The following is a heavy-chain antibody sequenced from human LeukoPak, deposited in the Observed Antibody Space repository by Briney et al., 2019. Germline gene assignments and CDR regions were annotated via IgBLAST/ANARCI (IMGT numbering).Heavy chain of an antibody. CDR3: ARDNGEWRLDWFDH. Sequence: PGRSLRLPCAASGFTITSYGMHWVRQAPGKGLDWVALIWDDGNNKYYADSVKGRFTISRDNSKNTLYLQMNSLRAEDTAVYYCARDNGEWRLDWFDHWGQGTLVTVSS. J-gene: IGHJ5*02. CDR1: GFTITSYG. CDR2: IWDDGNNK. V-gene: IGHV3-33*01. D-gene: IGHD2-8*01.